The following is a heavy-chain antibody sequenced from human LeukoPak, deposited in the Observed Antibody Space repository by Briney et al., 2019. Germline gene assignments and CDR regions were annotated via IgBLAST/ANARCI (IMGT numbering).Heavy chain of an antibody. Sequence: PWASVKVSCKASGGTFSSYAISWVRQAPGQGLEWMGGIIPIFGTANYAQKFQGRVTITADESTSTAYMELSSLRSEDTAVYYCARDSGRDIVVVPAAIGFDYWGQGTLVTVSS. D-gene: IGHD2-2*01. CDR2: IIPIFGTA. V-gene: IGHV1-69*13. CDR1: GGTFSSYA. J-gene: IGHJ4*02. CDR3: ARDSGRDIVVVPAAIGFDY.